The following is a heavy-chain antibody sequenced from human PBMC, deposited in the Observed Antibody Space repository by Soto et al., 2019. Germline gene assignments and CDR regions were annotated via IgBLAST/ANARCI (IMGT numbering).Heavy chain of an antibody. J-gene: IGHJ6*02. D-gene: IGHD6-13*01. CDR2: IIPIFGTA. V-gene: IGHV1-69*13. CDR1: GGTFSSYA. Sequence: SVKVSCKASGGTFSSYAISWVRQAPGQGLEWMGGIIPIFGTANYAQKFQGRVTITADESTSIVFMEMSSLRFEDTAVYYCARSRAAAPPRVGMDVWGQGTTVTVSS. CDR3: ARSRAAAPPRVGMDV.